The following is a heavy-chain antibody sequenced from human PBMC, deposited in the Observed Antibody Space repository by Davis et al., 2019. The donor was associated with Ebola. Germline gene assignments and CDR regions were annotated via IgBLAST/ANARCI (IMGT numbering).Heavy chain of an antibody. CDR2: ISSSSSYI. CDR1: GFTFSSYS. D-gene: IGHD1-1*01. CDR3: ARRAFDNYYFDY. Sequence: PGGSLRLSCAASGFTFSSYSMNWVRQAPGKGLEWVSSISSSSSYIYYADSVKGRLTISRDNAKNSLHLQMDSLRAEDTAVYYCARRAFDNYYFDYWGQGTLVTVSS. V-gene: IGHV3-21*04. J-gene: IGHJ4*02.